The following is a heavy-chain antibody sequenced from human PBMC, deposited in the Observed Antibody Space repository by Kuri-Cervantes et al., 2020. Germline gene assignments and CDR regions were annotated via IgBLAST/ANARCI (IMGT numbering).Heavy chain of an antibody. Sequence: GESLKISCTASGFSFSAYTIHWVRQAPGKGLEWVAAISYDGRNTHHADSAKGRFTISRDNSKNTLYLQMNSLRAEDTAVYYCARGGYGDYNNYYYYMDVWGKGTTVTVSS. CDR1: GFSFSAYT. CDR2: ISYDGRNT. D-gene: IGHD4-17*01. J-gene: IGHJ6*03. CDR3: ARGGYGDYNNYYYYMDV. V-gene: IGHV3-30*04.